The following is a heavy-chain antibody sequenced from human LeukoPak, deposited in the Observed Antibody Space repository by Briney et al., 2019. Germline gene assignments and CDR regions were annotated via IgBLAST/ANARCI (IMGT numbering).Heavy chain of an antibody. CDR3: ARDRTTVTTGYYGMDV. CDR1: GYTFTGYY. CDR2: INPNTGVT. J-gene: IGHJ6*02. Sequence: ASVKVSCKASGYTFTGYYIHWVRQAPGQGLEWMGWINPNTGVTNYAQKFQGRVTLTRDTSIITAYMELTRLRSDDTAMYYCARDRTTVTTGYYGMDVWGQGTTVTVSS. V-gene: IGHV1-2*02. D-gene: IGHD4-17*01.